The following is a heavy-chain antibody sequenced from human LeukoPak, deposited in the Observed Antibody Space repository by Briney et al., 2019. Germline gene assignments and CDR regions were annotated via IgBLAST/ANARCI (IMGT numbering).Heavy chain of an antibody. CDR2: ISSAASTR. CDR3: ARDVSYYGGDWFDP. CDR1: GFTFSSSA. D-gene: IGHD4-23*01. V-gene: IGHV3-48*03. J-gene: IGHJ5*02. Sequence: GGCLRLSCAASGFTFSSSAMNWVRQAPGKGLEWGSYISSAASTRYYADSVKGRFTISRDNAKNSLYLQMNSLRGEDTAVYYCARDVSYYGGDWFDPWGQGTLVTVSS.